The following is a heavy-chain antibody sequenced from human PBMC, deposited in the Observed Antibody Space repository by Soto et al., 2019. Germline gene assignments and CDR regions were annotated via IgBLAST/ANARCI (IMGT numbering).Heavy chain of an antibody. CDR2: ISYDGSNK. D-gene: IGHD3-10*01. J-gene: IGHJ4*02. Sequence: GGLLSLSCAASGFPFISYVMHWVRPAPGKGLEWVAVISYDGSNKYYADSVKGRFTISRDNSKNTLYLQMNSLRAEDTAVYYCAKDPHYYGSGSYYYFDYWGQGTRVTVSA. CDR3: AKDPHYYGSGSYYYFDY. CDR1: GFPFISYV. V-gene: IGHV3-30*18.